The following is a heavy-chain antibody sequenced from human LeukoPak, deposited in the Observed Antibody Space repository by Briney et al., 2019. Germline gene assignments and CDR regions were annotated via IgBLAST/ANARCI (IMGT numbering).Heavy chain of an antibody. CDR2: IYTSGST. V-gene: IGHV4-61*02. CDR1: GGSISSGSYY. CDR3: ARWGPRIAATRRHYYYYYMDV. J-gene: IGHJ6*03. Sequence: KPSQTLSLTCTVSGGSISSGSYYWSWIRQPAGKGLEWIGRIYTSGSTNYNPSLKSRVTISVDTSKNQFSLKLSSVTAADTAVYYCARWGPRIAATRRHYYYYYMDVWGKGTTVTVSS. D-gene: IGHD6-6*01.